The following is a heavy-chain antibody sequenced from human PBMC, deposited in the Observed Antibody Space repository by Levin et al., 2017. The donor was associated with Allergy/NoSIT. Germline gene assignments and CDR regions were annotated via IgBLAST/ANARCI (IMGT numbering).Heavy chain of an antibody. CDR2: IIPLFGTA. CDR3: GRVFHIDRDIVGANMFAP. CDR1: GGTFNTYA. Sequence: SVKVSCKVSGGTFNTYAITWVRQAPGQGLEWMGKIIPLFGTAYYAQQFQGRVTITADKSTNTAYMELNSLTSDDTGLYYCGRVFHIDRDIVGANMFAPWCQGTLVTVSS. V-gene: IGHV1-69*06. D-gene: IGHD1-26*01. J-gene: IGHJ5*02.